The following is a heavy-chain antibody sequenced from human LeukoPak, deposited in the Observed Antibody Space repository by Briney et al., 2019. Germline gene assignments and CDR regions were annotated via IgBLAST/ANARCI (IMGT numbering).Heavy chain of an antibody. CDR3: ASGLYCSSTSCYEDYFDY. Sequence: GGSLRLSCAASGFTFDDYAMPWVRHAPGKGLEWVSGISWNSGSIGYADSVKGRFTISRDNAKNSLYLQMNSLRAEDTAVYYCASGLYCSSTSCYEDYFDYWGQGTLVTVSS. CDR1: GFTFDDYA. D-gene: IGHD2-2*01. J-gene: IGHJ4*02. CDR2: ISWNSGSI. V-gene: IGHV3-9*01.